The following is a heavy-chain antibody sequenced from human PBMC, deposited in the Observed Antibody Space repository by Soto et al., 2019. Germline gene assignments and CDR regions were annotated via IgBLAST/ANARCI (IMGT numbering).Heavy chain of an antibody. CDR1: GYTFTSYA. CDR2: INAGNGNT. D-gene: IGHD3-10*01. J-gene: IGHJ6*02. CDR3: ASSDMVRGVAPRHYYYYYGMDV. Sequence: ASVKVSCKASGYTFTSYAMHWVRQAPGQRLEWMGWINAGNGNTKYSQKFQGRVTITRDTSASTAYMELSSLRSEDTAVYYCASSDMVRGVAPRHYYYYYGMDVWGQGTTVTVSS. V-gene: IGHV1-3*01.